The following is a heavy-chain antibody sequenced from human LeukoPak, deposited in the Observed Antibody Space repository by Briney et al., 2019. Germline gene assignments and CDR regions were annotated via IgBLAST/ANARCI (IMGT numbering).Heavy chain of an antibody. Sequence: SETLSLTCAVSGYSMRSGYYWDWIRQPPGKGLAWIGRIYHSGSTYDNPSLKSRVTISVATSKNQFSLNLSSVTAADTAVYYCASRSYSYGYNHWGQGNLVTVSS. J-gene: IGHJ5*02. CDR1: GYSMRSGYY. D-gene: IGHD5-18*01. V-gene: IGHV4-38-2*01. CDR2: IYHSGST. CDR3: ASRSYSYGYNH.